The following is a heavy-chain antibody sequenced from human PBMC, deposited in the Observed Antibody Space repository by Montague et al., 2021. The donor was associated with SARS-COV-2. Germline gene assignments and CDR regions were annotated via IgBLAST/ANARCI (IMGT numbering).Heavy chain of an antibody. Sequence: SETRSLTCTVSGGSVSSSPYYWGWIRQPPGRGLEWVRSISYSGRTYFSPSLKSRLTISVDSSENQFSLRLSSVTAADTAVYYCASSYYYGSGTYVYNYYMDVWGKGTTVTVSS. D-gene: IGHD3-10*01. CDR1: GGSVSSSPYY. CDR3: ASSYYYGSGTYVYNYYMDV. J-gene: IGHJ6*03. CDR2: ISYSGRT. V-gene: IGHV4-39*01.